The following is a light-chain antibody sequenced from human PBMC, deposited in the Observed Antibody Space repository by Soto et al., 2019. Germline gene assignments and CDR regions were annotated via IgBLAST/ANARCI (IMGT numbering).Light chain of an antibody. CDR1: QSLLYYANKKDY. CDR3: HQYYSTPWT. J-gene: IGKJ1*01. CDR2: WAS. V-gene: IGKV4-1*01. Sequence: DIVMTQSPDSLAVSLGERATIKCKSSQSLLYYANKKDYFAWYQQKPGQPPKLLIYWASTRESGVPDRFSGSVSGTDFTLTISSLQAEDAAFYYCHQYYSTPWTFGQGTKVEIK.